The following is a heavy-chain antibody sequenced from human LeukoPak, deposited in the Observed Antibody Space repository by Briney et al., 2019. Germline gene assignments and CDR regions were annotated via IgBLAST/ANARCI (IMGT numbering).Heavy chain of an antibody. CDR2: IYYDGST. Sequence: SDTLSLTCTVSGGSIRSADYYWSWIRQPPGKGLEWIGYIYYDGSTYYNPSLKSRVTISVDTSKIQFSLKLRSVTAADTAVYYCARFCSSASCYAGFDYWGQGTLVTVSS. D-gene: IGHD2-2*01. J-gene: IGHJ4*02. CDR3: ARFCSSASCYAGFDY. V-gene: IGHV4-30-4*02. CDR1: GGSIRSADYY.